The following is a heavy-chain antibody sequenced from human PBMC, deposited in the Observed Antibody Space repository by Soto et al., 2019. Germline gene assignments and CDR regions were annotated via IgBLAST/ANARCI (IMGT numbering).Heavy chain of an antibody. CDR3: AKVSRPSRISTPDFDY. Sequence: QVQLVESGGGVVQPGTSLRLSCAASGFTLSSYSIHWVRQAPGKGLDWVAVISYDGNTQFYGDSVKGRFIVSRDNSRNTLYLQLNNLQAEDTAVYYCAKVSRPSRISTPDFDYWGQGTLVTASS. V-gene: IGHV3-30-3*01. CDR1: GFTLSSYS. J-gene: IGHJ4*02. CDR2: ISYDGNTQ.